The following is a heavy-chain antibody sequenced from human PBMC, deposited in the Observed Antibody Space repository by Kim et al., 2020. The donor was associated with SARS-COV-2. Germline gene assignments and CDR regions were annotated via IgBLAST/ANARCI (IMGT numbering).Heavy chain of an antibody. V-gene: IGHV4-59*01. CDR3: ARVAGHCTGTSCYREWYFDY. J-gene: IGHJ4*02. CDR1: DGSISSYY. Sequence: SETLSLTCTVSDGSISSYYWSWIRQPPGKGLEWIGYMYYSGSTNNNPSLKSRVTISVDTSKNQFSMKLGSVTATDTAVYYCARVAGHCTGTSCYREWYFDYWGQGALVTVSS. D-gene: IGHD2-2*01. CDR2: MYYSGST.